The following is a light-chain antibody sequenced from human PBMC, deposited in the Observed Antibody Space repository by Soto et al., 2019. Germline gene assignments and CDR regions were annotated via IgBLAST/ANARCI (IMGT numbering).Light chain of an antibody. J-gene: IGLJ2*01. CDR3: QSYGSTFVV. CDR2: GNN. V-gene: IGLV1-40*01. CDR1: SSNIGAGYD. Sequence: QSVLTQPPSVSGAPGQRVTISCTGSSSNIGAGYDVHWYQQLPGTAPKLLVYGNNNRPSGVPDRFSGSKSGTSASLASTGLQAEEEDDYYCQSYGSTFVVFGGGTKLPLL.